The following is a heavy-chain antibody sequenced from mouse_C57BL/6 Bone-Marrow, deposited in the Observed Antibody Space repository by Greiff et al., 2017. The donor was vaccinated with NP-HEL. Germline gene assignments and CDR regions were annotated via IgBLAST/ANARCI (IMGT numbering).Heavy chain of an antibody. CDR2: INPSSGYT. Sequence: QVQLQQSGAELAKPGASVKLSCKASGYTFTSYWMHWVKQRPGQGLEWIGYINPSSGYTKYNQKFKDKATLTADKSSSTAYMQLSSLTYEDSAVXYCARVSSGYVGAMDYWGQGTSVTVSS. CDR1: GYTFTSYW. J-gene: IGHJ4*01. CDR3: ARVSSGYVGAMDY. D-gene: IGHD3-2*02. V-gene: IGHV1-7*01.